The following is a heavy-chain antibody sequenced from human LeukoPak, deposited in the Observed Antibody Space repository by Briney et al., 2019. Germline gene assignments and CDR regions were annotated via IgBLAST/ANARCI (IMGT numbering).Heavy chain of an antibody. CDR2: ISSSSSYI. D-gene: IGHD3-10*01. CDR3: ARDLIHGSGSYPRLFANY. V-gene: IGHV3-21*04. Sequence: KPGGSLRLSCAASGFTFSSYAMSWVRQAPGKGLEWVSSISSSSSYIYYADSVKGRFTISRDNAKNSLYLQMNSLRAEDTALYYCARDLIHGSGSYPRLFANYWGQGTLVTVSS. J-gene: IGHJ4*02. CDR1: GFTFSSYA.